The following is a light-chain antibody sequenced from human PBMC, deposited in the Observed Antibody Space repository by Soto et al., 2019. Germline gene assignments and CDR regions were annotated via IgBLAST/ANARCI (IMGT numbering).Light chain of an antibody. CDR2: SNN. V-gene: IGLV1-44*01. CDR3: AAWDYALNAYV. J-gene: IGLJ1*01. Sequence: QSVLTQPPPTSGTPGQRVTFSCSGGRSNIGSNTVNWYQHLPGTAPKLLIYSNNQRPSGVPDRFSGSKSGTSASLAVSGLQSEDEADYYCAAWDYALNAYVFGTGTKVTVL. CDR1: RSNIGSNT.